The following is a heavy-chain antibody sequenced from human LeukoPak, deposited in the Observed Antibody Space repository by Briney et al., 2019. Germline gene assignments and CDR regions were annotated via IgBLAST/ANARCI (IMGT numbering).Heavy chain of an antibody. J-gene: IGHJ4*02. CDR2: ISASGGDT. CDR3: TKDPHAVVTPRLY. CDR1: GFTFSSYA. V-gene: IGHV3-23*02. Sequence: GGSPRLSCVASGFTFSSYAMIWVRQAPGKGLEWVSSISASGGDTYYVDSVMGRFTISRDNSKNTLHLQMNSLRAEDTAIYYCTKDPHAVVTPRLYWGQGILVTVSS. D-gene: IGHD2-21*02.